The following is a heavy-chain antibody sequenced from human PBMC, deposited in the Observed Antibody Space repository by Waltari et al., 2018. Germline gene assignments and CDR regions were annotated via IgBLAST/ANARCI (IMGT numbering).Heavy chain of an antibody. J-gene: IGHJ3*02. V-gene: IGHV4-30-2*01. CDR3: ARHSSPTLESAFDI. Sequence: QLQLQESGSGLVKPSQTLSLTCAVSGGSISSGGYSWSWIRQPPGKGLEWIGYIYHSGGTHYNPTLKSRVTISVDRSKNQFSLKLSSVTAADTAVYYCARHSSPTLESAFDIWGQGTMVTVSS. D-gene: IGHD6-13*01. CDR2: IYHSGGT. CDR1: GGSISSGGYS.